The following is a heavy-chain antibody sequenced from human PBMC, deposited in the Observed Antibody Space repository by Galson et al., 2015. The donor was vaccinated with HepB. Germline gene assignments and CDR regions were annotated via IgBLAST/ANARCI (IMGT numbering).Heavy chain of an antibody. CDR3: ARVGVPAAIGDWFDP. V-gene: IGHV4-39*01. CDR2: INYSGRT. J-gene: IGHJ5*02. CDR1: GGSIRSSSYY. Sequence: SETLSLTCTISGGSIRSSSYYWGWIRQPPGTGLEWIGSINYSGRTYYNPSLKSRVTISVDTSKNQFSLKLSSVTAADTAVYYCARVGVPAAIGDWFDPWGQGTLVTVSS. D-gene: IGHD2-2*01.